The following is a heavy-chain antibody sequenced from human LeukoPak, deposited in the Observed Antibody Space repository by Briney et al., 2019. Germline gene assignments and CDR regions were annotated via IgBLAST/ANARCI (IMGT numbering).Heavy chain of an antibody. CDR3: ARIGGGGRSFDY. D-gene: IGHD3-16*01. J-gene: IGHJ4*02. CDR1: GDSVSSNSAA. V-gene: IGHV6-1*01. CDR2: TYYRSKWYN. Sequence: HSQTLSLTCAISGDSVSSNSAAWNWIRQSPSRGLEWLRRTYYRSKWYNDYAVSVKSRITINPDTSKNQHALQLDSVTPEDTAVYYCARIGGGGRSFDYWGQGTLVTVSS.